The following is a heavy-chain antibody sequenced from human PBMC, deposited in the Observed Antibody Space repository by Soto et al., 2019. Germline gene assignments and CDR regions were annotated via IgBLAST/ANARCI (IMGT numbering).Heavy chain of an antibody. CDR2: ISGSGGST. V-gene: IGHV3-23*01. J-gene: IGHJ6*03. CDR3: ARKMEDIVVVPAAYYYYYYMDV. Sequence: GGSLRLSCAASGFTFSSYAMSWVRQAPGKGLEWVSAISGSGGSTYYADSVKGRFTISRDNSKNTLYLQMNSLRAEDTAVYYCARKMEDIVVVPAAYYYYYYMDVWGKGTTVTVSS. CDR1: GFTFSSYA. D-gene: IGHD2-2*01.